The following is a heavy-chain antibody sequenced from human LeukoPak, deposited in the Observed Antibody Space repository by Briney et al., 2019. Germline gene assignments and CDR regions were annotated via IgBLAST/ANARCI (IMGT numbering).Heavy chain of an antibody. CDR1: GVSFSAYS. CDR3: ARDHHSSNDY. J-gene: IGHJ4*02. D-gene: IGHD6-19*01. V-gene: IGHV3-48*02. Sequence: GGSLRLSCAASGVSFSAYSMTWVSQAPGRGLEWVSYISASSTTIHYADSVKGRFSVSRDNGKNSLFLQMNSLRDEDSAVYYCARDHHSSNDYWGQGTLVTVSS. CDR2: ISASSTTI.